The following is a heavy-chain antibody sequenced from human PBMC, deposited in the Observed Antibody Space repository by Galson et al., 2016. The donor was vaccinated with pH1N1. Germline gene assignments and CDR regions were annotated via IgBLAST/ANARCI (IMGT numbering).Heavy chain of an antibody. V-gene: IGHV1-2*02. CDR3: ARGIDSGELGAWFDP. J-gene: IGHJ5*02. Sequence: SVKVSCKASGYTFTGYYMHWVRQAPGQGLEWMGWINPNSGGTNYAQKFQGRVTMIRDTSISTAYMELSRLRSDDTAVYYCARGIDSGELGAWFDPWGQGTLVTVSS. CDR1: GYTFTGYY. CDR2: INPNSGGT. D-gene: IGHD3-10*01.